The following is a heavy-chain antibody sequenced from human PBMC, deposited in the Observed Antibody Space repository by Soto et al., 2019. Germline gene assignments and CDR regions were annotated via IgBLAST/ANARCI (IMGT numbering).Heavy chain of an antibody. D-gene: IGHD2-15*01. CDR1: GYTFTSYA. CDR2: INAGNGNT. J-gene: IGHJ5*02. CDR3: ARDSAVVVAAPGWFDP. V-gene: IGHV1-3*01. Sequence: ASVKVSCKASGYTFTSYAMHWVRQAPGQRLEWMGWINAGNGNTKYSQKFQGRVTITRDTSTSTAYMELSSLRSEDTAVYYCARDSAVVVAAPGWFDPWGQGTLVTVSS.